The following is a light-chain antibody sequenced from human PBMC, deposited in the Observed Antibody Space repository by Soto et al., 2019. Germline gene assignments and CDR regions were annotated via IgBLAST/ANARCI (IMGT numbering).Light chain of an antibody. CDR3: CSYAGSSTPQVV. Sequence: QSALTQPASVSGSPGQSITISCTGTSSDVGSYNLVSWYQQHPGKAPKLMLYEGSKRPSGVSNRFSGSKSGNTASLTISGLQAEDEADYYCCSYAGSSTPQVVFGGGTKLTVL. CDR1: SSDVGSYNL. J-gene: IGLJ2*01. V-gene: IGLV2-23*01. CDR2: EGS.